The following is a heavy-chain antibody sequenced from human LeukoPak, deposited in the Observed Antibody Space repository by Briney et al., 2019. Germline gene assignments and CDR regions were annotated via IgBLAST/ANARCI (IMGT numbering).Heavy chain of an antibody. CDR3: ARAPAVGARWFDY. Sequence: PGGSLRLSCVVSGITLSNYGMSWVRQAPGKGLEWIGSIYYSGSTCYNPSLKSRVTISVDTSKNQFSLKLSSVTAADTAVYYCARAPAVGARWFDYWGQGTLVTVSS. J-gene: IGHJ4*02. D-gene: IGHD1-26*01. V-gene: IGHV4-39*07. CDR1: GITLSNYG. CDR2: IYYSGST.